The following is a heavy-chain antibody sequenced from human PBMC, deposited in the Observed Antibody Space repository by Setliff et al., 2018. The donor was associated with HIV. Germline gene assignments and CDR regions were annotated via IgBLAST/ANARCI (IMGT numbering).Heavy chain of an antibody. CDR3: ARVGLYSSGWFDY. CDR1: GGSISSSSYY. J-gene: IGHJ5*01. D-gene: IGHD6-19*01. V-gene: IGHV4-39*07. Sequence: SETLSLTCTVSGGSISSSSYYWGWIRQPPGKGLEWIGSIYYSGSTYYNPSLKSRVTMSVDTSKNQFSLNLSSLTAADTAVYYCARVGLYSSGWFDYWGQGTLVTVSS. CDR2: IYYSGST.